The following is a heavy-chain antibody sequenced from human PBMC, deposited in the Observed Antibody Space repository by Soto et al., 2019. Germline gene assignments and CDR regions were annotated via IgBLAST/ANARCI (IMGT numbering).Heavy chain of an antibody. CDR1: GGSISSGGYY. Sequence: QVQLQESGPGLVKPSQTLSLTCTVSGGSISSGGYYWSWIRQHPGKGLEWIGYIYYSGSTYYNTSLKGRVTISVDTSKNQFSLKLSSVTDADTAVYYCARVGGINWFDPWGQGTLVTVSS. CDR2: IYYSGST. V-gene: IGHV4-31*03. D-gene: IGHD1-20*01. CDR3: ARVGGINWFDP. J-gene: IGHJ5*02.